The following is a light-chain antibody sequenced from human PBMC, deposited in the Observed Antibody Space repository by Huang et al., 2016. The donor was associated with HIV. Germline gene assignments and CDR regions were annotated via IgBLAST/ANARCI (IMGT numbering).Light chain of an antibody. J-gene: IGKJ1*01. CDR1: QVIGNS. CDR3: QKYDSAPRT. V-gene: IGKV1-27*01. CDR2: VAS. Sequence: DIQLTQSPSSLSAFVGDTVTITCRASQVIGNSLDWYQQKPGPAPKLLIYVASTLQSGVPSRFSGSGAGTDFTLTISILQTEDVATYYCQKYDSAPRTFGQGTRV.